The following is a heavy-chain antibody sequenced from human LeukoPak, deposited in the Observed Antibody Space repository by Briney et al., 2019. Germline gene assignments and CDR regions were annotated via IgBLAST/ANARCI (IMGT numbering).Heavy chain of an antibody. CDR3: ARDRMTYYDFWSGYSRYYYYYYMDV. J-gene: IGHJ6*03. CDR2: IKQDGSEK. CDR1: GFTFSSYW. D-gene: IGHD3-3*01. V-gene: IGHV3-7*01. Sequence: GGSLRLSCAVSGFTFSSYWMSWVRQAPGKGLEWVANIKQDGSEKYYVDSVKGRFTISRDNAKNSLYLQMNSLRAEDTAVYYCARDRMTYYDFWSGYSRYYYYYYMDVWGKGTTVTVSS.